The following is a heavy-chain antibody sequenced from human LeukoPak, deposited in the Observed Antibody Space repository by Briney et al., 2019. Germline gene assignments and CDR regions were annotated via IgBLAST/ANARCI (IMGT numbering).Heavy chain of an antibody. D-gene: IGHD3-9*01. J-gene: IGHJ4*02. CDR3: ARGAPYYDILIGYSPFDY. Sequence: GGSLRLSCAASRFIFRSYWMHWVRQAPGKGLVWVSRIHSDGSSTDYADSVRGRFTISRDNARDTLYLQMNNLRAEDTAVYYCARGAPYYDILIGYSPFDYWGQGTLVTVSS. CDR2: IHSDGSST. CDR1: RFIFRSYW. V-gene: IGHV3-74*01.